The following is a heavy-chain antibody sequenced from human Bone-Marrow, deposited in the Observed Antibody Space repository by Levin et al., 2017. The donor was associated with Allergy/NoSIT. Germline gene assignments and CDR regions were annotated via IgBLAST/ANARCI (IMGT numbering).Heavy chain of an antibody. CDR1: GGSISSGSFS. CDR3: ASGRKPLYYPASGSFPFDY. J-gene: IGHJ4*02. V-gene: IGHV4-30-2*01. CDR2: IYQSGTT. D-gene: IGHD3-10*01. Sequence: SQTLSLTCAVSGGSISSGSFSWTWIRQPPGKGLEWIVYIYQSGTTYYNPSLRSRVSISLDRSRNQFSLKLTSLTAADTAVYYCASGRKPLYYPASGSFPFDYWGRGILVTVPS.